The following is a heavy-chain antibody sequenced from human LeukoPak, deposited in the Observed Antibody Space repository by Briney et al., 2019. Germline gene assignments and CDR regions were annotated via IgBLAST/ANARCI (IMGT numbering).Heavy chain of an antibody. V-gene: IGHV3-23*01. CDR3: AKAPISSSRAYFDY. J-gene: IGHJ4*02. CDR2: ISGSGGST. D-gene: IGHD6-6*01. Sequence: PGGSLRLSCAASGFTVSSNYMSWVRQAPGKGLEWVSAISGSGGSTYYADSVKGRFTISRDNSKNTLYLQMNSLRAEDTAVYYCAKAPISSSRAYFDYWGQGTLVTVSS. CDR1: GFTVSSNY.